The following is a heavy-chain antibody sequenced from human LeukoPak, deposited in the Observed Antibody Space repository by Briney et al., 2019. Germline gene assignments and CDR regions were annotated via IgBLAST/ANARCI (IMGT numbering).Heavy chain of an antibody. CDR2: IRSDANKK. CDR3: ARDQGAYYYGSVLDY. Sequence: PGGSLRLSCAASGFTFSTYGMHWVRQAPGKGLEWVTFIRSDANKKYYADSVKGRFAISRDTSKNTPYLQMSSLNAEDTAVYYCARDQGAYYYGSVLDYWGQGTLVTVSS. CDR1: GFTFSTYG. J-gene: IGHJ4*02. V-gene: IGHV3-30*02. D-gene: IGHD3-10*01.